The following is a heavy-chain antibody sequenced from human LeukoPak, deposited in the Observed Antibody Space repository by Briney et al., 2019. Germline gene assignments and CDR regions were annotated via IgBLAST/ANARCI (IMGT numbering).Heavy chain of an antibody. D-gene: IGHD6-6*01. V-gene: IGHV3-33*06. Sequence: GGSLRLSCAASGFSFSTYGIHWVRQAPGKGLEWVAVMWYDGSEDYYADSVKGRFTISRDTSKNTLYLQMNNLRAEDTAVYYCAKDRETYEYTFDYWGQGTLVTVSS. CDR3: AKDRETYEYTFDY. J-gene: IGHJ4*02. CDR1: GFSFSTYG. CDR2: MWYDGSED.